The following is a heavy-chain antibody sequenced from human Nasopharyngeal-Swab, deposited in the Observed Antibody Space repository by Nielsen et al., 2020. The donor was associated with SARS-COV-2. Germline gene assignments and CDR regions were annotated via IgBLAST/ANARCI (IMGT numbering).Heavy chain of an antibody. CDR2: IKQDGSEK. Sequence: GGSLRLSCAASGFTFSSYWMSWVRQAPGKGLEWVANIKQDGSEKYYVDSVKGRFTISRDNAKNSLCLQMNSLRAEDTAVYYCARATIVATIFGYYYYYYMDVWGKGTTVTVSS. D-gene: IGHD5-12*01. CDR3: ARATIVATIFGYYYYYYMDV. V-gene: IGHV3-7*01. CDR1: GFTFSSYW. J-gene: IGHJ6*03.